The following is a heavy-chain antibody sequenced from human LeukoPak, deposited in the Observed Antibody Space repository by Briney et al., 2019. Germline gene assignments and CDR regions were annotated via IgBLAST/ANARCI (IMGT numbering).Heavy chain of an antibody. CDR1: GNTFTSYG. D-gene: IGHD6-6*01. J-gene: IGHJ4*02. CDR2: ISAYNGNT. Sequence: ASVKVSCKASGNTFTSYGISWVRQAPGQGLEWMGWISAYNGNTNYAQKLQGRVTMTTDTSTSTAYMELRSLRSDDTAVYYCAREGDAEYSSHFDYWGQGTLVTVSS. V-gene: IGHV1-18*01. CDR3: AREGDAEYSSHFDY.